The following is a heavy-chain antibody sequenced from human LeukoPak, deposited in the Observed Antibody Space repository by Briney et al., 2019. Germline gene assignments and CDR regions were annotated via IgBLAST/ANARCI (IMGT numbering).Heavy chain of an antibody. J-gene: IGHJ4*02. D-gene: IGHD4-11*01. CDR1: GFTFSGYW. Sequence: PGGSLRLSCEASGFTFSGYWMHWVRQAPGKGLVWVSRMSSDSTRSSHADSAKGRFTISRDNAKKMVYLQMNSLRVEDSAVYYCAAGPSSNGHQLPYWGQGTLVTVSS. CDR2: MSSDSTRS. V-gene: IGHV3-74*01. CDR3: AAGPSSNGHQLPY.